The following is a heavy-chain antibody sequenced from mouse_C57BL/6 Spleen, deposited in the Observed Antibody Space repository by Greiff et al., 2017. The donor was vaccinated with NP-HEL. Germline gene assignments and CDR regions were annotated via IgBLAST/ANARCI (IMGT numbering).Heavy chain of an antibody. CDR1: GYTFTDYE. D-gene: IGHD2-3*01. Sequence: QVQLQQSGAELVRPGASVTLSCKASGYTFTDYEMHWVKQTPVHGLEWIGALDPETGGTAYNQKFKGKAILTADKSSSTAYMELRSLTSEDSAVYCCTRRWLLPDYWGQGTTLTVSS. CDR2: LDPETGGT. J-gene: IGHJ2*01. V-gene: IGHV1-15*01. CDR3: TRRWLLPDY.